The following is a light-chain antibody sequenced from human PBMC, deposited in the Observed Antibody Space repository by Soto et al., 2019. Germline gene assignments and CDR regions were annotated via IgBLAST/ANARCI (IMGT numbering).Light chain of an antibody. CDR1: SSDVGGYNY. Sequence: QSALTQPPSASGSPGQSVTISCTGTSSDVGGYNYVSWYQQHPGKAPKLMIYEVSKRPSGVPDRFSGSKSGNTASLTVSGLQAVDEADYYCSSYGGSNNLVFGGGTKLTVL. CDR3: SSYGGSNNLV. CDR2: EVS. J-gene: IGLJ2*01. V-gene: IGLV2-8*01.